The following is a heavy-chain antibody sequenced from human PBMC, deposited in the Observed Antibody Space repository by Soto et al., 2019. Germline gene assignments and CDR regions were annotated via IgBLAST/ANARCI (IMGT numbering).Heavy chain of an antibody. CDR3: ARARVELYSASLDY. CDR2: IKQDGSANIKEDGGEI. J-gene: IGHJ4*02. Sequence: EVQLVESGGGLVQPGGSLRLSCAASGFTFGNYWMSWVRQAPGKGLEWVANIKQDGSANIKEDGGEIYDVDSVKGRFTISRDNAKNSLYLQMSSLRADDTAVYYCARARVELYSASLDYWGQGTLVTVS. CDR1: GFTFGNYW. V-gene: IGHV3-7*01. D-gene: IGHD2-21*01.